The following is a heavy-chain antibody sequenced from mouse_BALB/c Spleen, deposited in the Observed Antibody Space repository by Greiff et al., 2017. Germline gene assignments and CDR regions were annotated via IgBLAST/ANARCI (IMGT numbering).Heavy chain of an antibody. CDR1: GFNIKDYY. D-gene: IGHD1-2*01. CDR3: NEGRLRGAMDY. V-gene: IGHV14-4*02. CDR2: IDPENGDT. J-gene: IGHJ4*01. Sequence: VQLQQSGAELVRSGASVKLSCTASGFNIKDYYMHWVKQRPEQGLEWIGWIDPENGDTEYAPKFQGKATMTADTSSNTAYLQLSSLTSEDTAVYYCNEGRLRGAMDYWGQGTSVTVSA.